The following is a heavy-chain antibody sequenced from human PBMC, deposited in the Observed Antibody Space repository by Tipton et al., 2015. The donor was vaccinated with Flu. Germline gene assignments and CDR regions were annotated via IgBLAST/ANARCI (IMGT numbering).Heavy chain of an antibody. Sequence: TLSLTCNVSGESISNYYWNWIRQPAGKGLEWIGRIYTTGSTNYNPSLKSRVTISADTSKNKFSLELRSVTAADTAVYYCARIYYYGSGDYYLDSWGQGTLVTVSS. CDR2: IYTTGST. CDR3: ARIYYYGSGDYYLDS. V-gene: IGHV4-4*07. J-gene: IGHJ4*02. D-gene: IGHD3-10*01. CDR1: GESISNYY.